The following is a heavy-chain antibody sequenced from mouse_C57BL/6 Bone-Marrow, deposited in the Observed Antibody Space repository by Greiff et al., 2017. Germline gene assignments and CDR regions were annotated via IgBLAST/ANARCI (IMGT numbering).Heavy chain of an antibody. CDR1: GYTFTSYW. J-gene: IGHJ2*01. Sequence: QVQLQQPGAELVRPGSSVKLSCKASGYTFTSYWMDWVKQRPGQGLEWIGNIYPSDSETPYNQKFKDKATLTVDKSSSTAYMQLSSLTSEDSAVYYCARRITTNDYFDYWGQGTTLTVSS. CDR3: ARRITTNDYFDY. V-gene: IGHV1-61*01. D-gene: IGHD1-1*01. CDR2: IYPSDSET.